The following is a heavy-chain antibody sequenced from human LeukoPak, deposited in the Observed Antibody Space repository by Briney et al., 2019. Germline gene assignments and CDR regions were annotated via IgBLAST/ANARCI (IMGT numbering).Heavy chain of an antibody. V-gene: IGHV4-39*01. CDR1: GGSISSSSYY. CDR3: VKSGGYGLIDY. J-gene: IGHJ4*02. CDR2: IYYSGST. D-gene: IGHD1-26*01. Sequence: PSETLSLTCTVSGGSISSSSYYWGWIRQPPGKGLEWTGSIYYSGSTYYNPSLQSRVTISIDTSKNQFSLRLNSVTAADTAMYFCVKSGGYGLIDYWGQGTLVTVSS.